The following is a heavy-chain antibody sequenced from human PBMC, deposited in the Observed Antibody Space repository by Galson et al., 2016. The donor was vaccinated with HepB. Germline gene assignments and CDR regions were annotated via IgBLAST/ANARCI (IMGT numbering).Heavy chain of an antibody. J-gene: IGHJ6*02. CDR2: IYDGGSA. Sequence: SLRLSCAASGFTVSSNCMSWVRQAPGKGLEWVSLIYDGGSAYYTDSVKAGFTISRDNSKNTLYLQMNNLRPEDTAVYFCARDPPGVPDFALDVWGQGATVTVSS. D-gene: IGHD3-10*01. CDR1: GFTVSSNC. V-gene: IGHV3-66*01. CDR3: ARDPPGVPDFALDV.